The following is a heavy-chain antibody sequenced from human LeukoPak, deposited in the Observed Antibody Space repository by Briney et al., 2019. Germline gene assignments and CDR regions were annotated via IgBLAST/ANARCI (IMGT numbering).Heavy chain of an antibody. J-gene: IGHJ4*02. V-gene: IGHV3-11*01. Sequence: PGGSLRLSCAASGFTFSDYYMSWIRQAPGKGLEGVSYISSSGGTIYYADSVKGGFTISRDNAKTSLYLQMISLRAEDTAVYYCAKESSGGWYFDYWGQGTLVTVSS. CDR2: ISSSGGTI. D-gene: IGHD6-19*01. CDR1: GFTFSDYY. CDR3: AKESSGGWYFDY.